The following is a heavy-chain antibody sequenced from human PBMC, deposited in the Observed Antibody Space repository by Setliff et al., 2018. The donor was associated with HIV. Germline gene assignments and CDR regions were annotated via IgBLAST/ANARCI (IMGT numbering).Heavy chain of an antibody. J-gene: IGHJ6*02. V-gene: IGHV4-59*11. D-gene: IGHD3-3*01. Sequence: SETLSLTCTVSGGSISSHFWTRIRQPPGKGLEWIGYIHNSGNTKYNPSLKSRVIISVDTSKNQFSLKLSSVIAADTAVYYCARIFGDQGYYYGMDVWGQGTTVTVSS. CDR3: ARIFGDQGYYYGMDV. CDR2: IHNSGNT. CDR1: GGSISSHF.